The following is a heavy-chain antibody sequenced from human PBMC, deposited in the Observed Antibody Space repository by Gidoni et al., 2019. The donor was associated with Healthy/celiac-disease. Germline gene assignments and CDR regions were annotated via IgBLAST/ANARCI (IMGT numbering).Heavy chain of an antibody. D-gene: IGHD3-10*01. Sequence: QVQLVESGGGVVQPGRSLRLSCAASGFTFSSYAMHWVRQAPGKGLEWVAVISYDGSNKYYADSVKGRFTISRDNSKNTLYLQMNSLRAEDTAVYYCARDPLLWFGEWVWGQGTLVTVSS. CDR2: ISYDGSNK. V-gene: IGHV3-30-3*01. J-gene: IGHJ4*02. CDR3: ARDPLLWFGEWV. CDR1: GFTFSSYA.